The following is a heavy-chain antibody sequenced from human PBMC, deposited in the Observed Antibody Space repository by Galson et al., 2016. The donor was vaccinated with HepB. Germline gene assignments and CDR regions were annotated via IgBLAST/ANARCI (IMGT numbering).Heavy chain of an antibody. Sequence: SLRLSCAASGFAFSDYYMTWIRQAPGKGLESIAYITFAAGGTFYADSVKGRFTISRDNAKNSLFLQMTSLRAEDTATYYCAAQLGRRAGFGHWGLGTLVTVS. D-gene: IGHD2-2*01. J-gene: IGHJ4*02. V-gene: IGHV3-11*01. CDR1: GFAFSDYY. CDR2: ITFAAGGT. CDR3: AAQLGRRAGFGH.